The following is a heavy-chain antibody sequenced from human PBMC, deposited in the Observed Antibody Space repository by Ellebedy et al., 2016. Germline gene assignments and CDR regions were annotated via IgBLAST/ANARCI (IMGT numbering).Heavy chain of an antibody. J-gene: IGHJ4*02. Sequence: GGSLRLSCAASGFTFDDYAMHWVRQAPGKGLEWVAVISYDGSNKYYADSVKGRFTISRDNSKNTLYLQMNSLRAEDTAVYYCARDRAATTVTDYFDYWGQGTLVTVSS. CDR3: ARDRAATTVTDYFDY. CDR2: ISYDGSNK. D-gene: IGHD4-17*01. CDR1: GFTFDDYA. V-gene: IGHV3-30-3*01.